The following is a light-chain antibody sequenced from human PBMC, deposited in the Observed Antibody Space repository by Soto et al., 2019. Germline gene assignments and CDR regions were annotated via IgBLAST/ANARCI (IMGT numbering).Light chain of an antibody. Sequence: DIVLTQSPGALSVSPGERANLSCTASQSLRSNFLAWYQQKPGQAPRLLIYDASSRAAGIPERFSGSGSGTDFTLTITRLEPEDFAVYHCQQYDGSPRTFGQGTKVDIK. CDR3: QQYDGSPRT. J-gene: IGKJ1*01. CDR1: QSLRSNF. V-gene: IGKV3-20*01. CDR2: DAS.